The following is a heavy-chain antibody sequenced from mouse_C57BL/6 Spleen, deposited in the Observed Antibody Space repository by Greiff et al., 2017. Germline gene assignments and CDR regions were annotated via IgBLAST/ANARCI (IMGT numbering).Heavy chain of an antibody. J-gene: IGHJ4*01. CDR3: ARSYDGYYDYAMDY. V-gene: IGHV5-17*01. D-gene: IGHD2-3*01. Sequence: EVKLMESGGGLVKPGGSLKLSCAASGFTFSDYGMHWVRQAPEKGLEWVAYISSGSSTLYYADTVKGRFTISRDNAKNTLFLQMTSLRSEDTAMYYCARSYDGYYDYAMDYWGQGTSVTVSS. CDR1: GFTFSDYG. CDR2: ISSGSSTL.